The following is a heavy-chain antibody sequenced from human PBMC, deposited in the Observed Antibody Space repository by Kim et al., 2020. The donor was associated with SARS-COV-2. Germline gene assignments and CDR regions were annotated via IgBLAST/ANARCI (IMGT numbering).Heavy chain of an antibody. CDR3: ARGPPAAAGTGYYYGMDV. J-gene: IGHJ6*02. D-gene: IGHD6-13*01. V-gene: IGHV1-69*04. Sequence: QGRVTITADKSTSTAYMELSSLRSEDTAVYYCARGPPAAAGTGYYYGMDVWGQGTTVTVSS.